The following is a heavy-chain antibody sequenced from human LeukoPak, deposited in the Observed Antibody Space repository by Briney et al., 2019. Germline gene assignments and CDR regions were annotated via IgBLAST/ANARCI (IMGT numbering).Heavy chain of an antibody. V-gene: IGHV4-34*01. CDR3: AKQIHNASDL. Sequence: PSETLSLTCAVYGRSFSGYLWIWVRQPPGKGLEWVGEINHSGNTNYNPSLESRVTISVDTSKNQLSLKLTSVTAADTAVYYCAKQIHNASDLWGQGTMVTVSS. J-gene: IGHJ3*01. D-gene: IGHD1/OR15-1a*01. CDR2: INHSGNT. CDR1: GRSFSGYL.